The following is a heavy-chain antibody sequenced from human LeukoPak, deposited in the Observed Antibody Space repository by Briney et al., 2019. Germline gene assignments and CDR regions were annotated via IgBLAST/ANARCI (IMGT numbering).Heavy chain of an antibody. CDR3: ARDLSDGYLHYYYYGMDV. J-gene: IGHJ6*02. Sequence: GGSLRLSCAASGFIFSSFWMGWVRQAPGKGMEWVASTKYDESEIHYVDSVKGRFTISRDNAKNSLYLQMNRLRAEDTAVYYCARDLSDGYLHYYYYGMDVWGQGTTVTVSS. CDR1: GFIFSSFW. CDR2: TKYDESEI. V-gene: IGHV3-7*01. D-gene: IGHD5-24*01.